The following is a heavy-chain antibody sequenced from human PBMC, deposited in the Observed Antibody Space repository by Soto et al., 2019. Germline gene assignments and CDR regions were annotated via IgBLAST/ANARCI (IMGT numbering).Heavy chain of an antibody. CDR1: GGSISSGGYY. CDR2: IYDSGST. J-gene: IGHJ4*02. V-gene: IGHV4-31*03. D-gene: IGHD2-21*01. Sequence: QVQLQESGPGLVKPSQTLSLTCTVSGGSISSGGYYWSWIRQHPGKGLEWIGYIYDSGSTYYNPSLKSRVTISVDTSKNQFSLKLSSVTAADTAVYYCARFENTKSIYYFDYWGQGTLVTVSS. CDR3: ARFENTKSIYYFDY.